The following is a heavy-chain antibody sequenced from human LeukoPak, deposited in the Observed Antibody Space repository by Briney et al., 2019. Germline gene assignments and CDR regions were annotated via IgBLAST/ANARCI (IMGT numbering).Heavy chain of an antibody. CDR1: GFTFSSYA. D-gene: IGHD1-1*01. Sequence: GGSLRLSCAASGFTFSSYAMSWVRQAPGKGLEGVSAISGSGGSTYYADSVKGRFTISRDNSNNPLYLQMNTLRAHDTAVYYCAKEQQLERQDFDYWGQGTLVTVSS. V-gene: IGHV3-23*01. CDR3: AKEQQLERQDFDY. CDR2: ISGSGGST. J-gene: IGHJ4*02.